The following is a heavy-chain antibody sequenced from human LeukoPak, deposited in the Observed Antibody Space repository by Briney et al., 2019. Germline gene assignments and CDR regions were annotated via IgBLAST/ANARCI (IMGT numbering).Heavy chain of an antibody. Sequence: SETLSLTCTVSGGSISSGSYYWSWIRQPAGKGLEWIGRIYTSGSTNYNPSLKSRVTISVDTSKNQFSLKLSSVTAADTAVYYCARGGHSSGYYHTYYFDYWGQGTLVTVSS. J-gene: IGHJ4*02. D-gene: IGHD3-22*01. CDR2: IYTSGST. V-gene: IGHV4-61*02. CDR3: ARGGHSSGYYHTYYFDY. CDR1: GGSISSGSYY.